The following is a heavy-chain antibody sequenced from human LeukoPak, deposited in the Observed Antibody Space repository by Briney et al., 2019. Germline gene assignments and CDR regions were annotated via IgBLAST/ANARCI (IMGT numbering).Heavy chain of an antibody. V-gene: IGHV1-8*01. CDR3: ARGSSWYSLNWFDP. J-gene: IGHJ5*02. CDR1: GYTFTSYD. Sequence: ASVEVSCKASGYTFTSYDINWVRRATGQGLEWMGWMNPNSGNTGYTQKFQGRATMTRNTSISTAYMELSSLRSEDTAVYYCARGSSWYSLNWFDPWGQGTLVTVSS. CDR2: MNPNSGNT. D-gene: IGHD6-13*01.